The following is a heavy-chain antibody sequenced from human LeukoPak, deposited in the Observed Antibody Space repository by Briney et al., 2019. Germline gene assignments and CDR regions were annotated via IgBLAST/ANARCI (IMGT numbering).Heavy chain of an antibody. Sequence: PSETLSLTCTVSGGSINSYYWTWIRQPAGKGLEWIGRSYASGSTNYNPSLKSRVTMSVDTSKSQLSLKLSSVTAADTAVYYCARGSSYNWNVFDYWGQGTLVTVSS. J-gene: IGHJ4*02. V-gene: IGHV4-4*07. CDR2: SYASGST. D-gene: IGHD1-20*01. CDR3: ARGSSYNWNVFDY. CDR1: GGSINSYY.